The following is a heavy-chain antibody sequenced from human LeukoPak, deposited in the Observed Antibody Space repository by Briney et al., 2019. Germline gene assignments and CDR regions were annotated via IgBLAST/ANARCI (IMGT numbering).Heavy chain of an antibody. J-gene: IGHJ4*02. V-gene: IGHV3-23*01. CDR3: AKDQTGYFITVFDY. D-gene: IGHD3-9*01. Sequence: GGSLRLSCAASGFTFSSYAMSWVRQAPGKGLEWVSAISGSSGSTYYADSVRGRFTISRDNSKNTLYLQMNSLRAEDTAVYYCAKDQTGYFITVFDYWGQGTLVTVSS. CDR2: ISGSSGST. CDR1: GFTFSSYA.